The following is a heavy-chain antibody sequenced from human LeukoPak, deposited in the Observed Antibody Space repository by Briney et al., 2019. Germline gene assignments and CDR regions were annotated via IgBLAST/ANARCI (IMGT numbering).Heavy chain of an antibody. D-gene: IGHD1-26*01. CDR1: GFSFSSYA. Sequence: GGSLRLSCAASGFSFSSYAMSWVRQAPGQGLEWVSSISDDGDSTYYADSVKGRFTISRDTSKNTLSLQMSSLRAEDTAVYYCARAYYSGSYYRLDYWGQGTLVTVSS. J-gene: IGHJ4*02. V-gene: IGHV3-23*01. CDR2: ISDDGDST. CDR3: ARAYYSGSYYRLDY.